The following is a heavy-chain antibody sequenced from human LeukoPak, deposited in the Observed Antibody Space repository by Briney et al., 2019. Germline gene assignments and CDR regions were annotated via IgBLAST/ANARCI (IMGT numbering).Heavy chain of an antibody. CDR2: IYYSGST. V-gene: IGHV4-59*08. D-gene: IGHD6-13*01. Sequence: SETLSLTCAVYGGSFSGYYWSWIRQPPGKGLEWIGYIYYSGSTNYNPSLKSRVTISVDTSKNQFSLKLSSVTAADTAVYYCARHGTSYSSSWYAYYYGMDVWGQGTTVTVSS. CDR3: ARHGTSYSSSWYAYYYGMDV. CDR1: GGSFSGYY. J-gene: IGHJ6*02.